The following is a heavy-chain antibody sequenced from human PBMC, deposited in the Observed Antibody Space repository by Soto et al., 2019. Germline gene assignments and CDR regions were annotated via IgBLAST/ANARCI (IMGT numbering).Heavy chain of an antibody. CDR2: ISGSGGRT. Sequence: PGGSLRLSCAASGFTFSSYAMSWVRQAPGKGLEFVSAISGSGGRTYYADSVKGRFTISRDTSRNTLYLQMNSLRVEDTAVYYCRVGVADWGQGTRVTVSS. CDR3: RVGVAD. V-gene: IGHV3-23*01. J-gene: IGHJ4*02. CDR1: GFTFSSYA. D-gene: IGHD1-26*01.